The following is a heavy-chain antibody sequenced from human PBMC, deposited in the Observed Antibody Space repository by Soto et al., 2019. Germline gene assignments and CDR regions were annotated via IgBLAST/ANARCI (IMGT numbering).Heavy chain of an antibody. J-gene: IGHJ4*02. V-gene: IGHV3-74*01. CDR1: GLTFSGYW. CDR3: ARGGSYSSGWYDY. CDR2: INNDGSST. D-gene: IGHD6-13*01. Sequence: GGSLRLSCAASGLTFSGYWMHWVRQAPGKGLVWVSRINNDGSSTSYADSVKGRFTISRDNAKNTLFLQMNSLRVEDTAVYYCARGGSYSSGWYDYWGQGTLVTVSS.